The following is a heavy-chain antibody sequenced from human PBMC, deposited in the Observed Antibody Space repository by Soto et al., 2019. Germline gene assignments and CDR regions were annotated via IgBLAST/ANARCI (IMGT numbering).Heavy chain of an antibody. CDR1: GYSFPGFW. CDR3: ARRGAGYNYDY. V-gene: IGHV5-51*01. D-gene: IGHD5-12*01. J-gene: IGHJ4*02. CDR2: IFPGDSDT. Sequence: PGESLKISCGASGYSFPGFWIGWVRQMPGKGLEWLGIIFPGDSDTRYSPSFQGQVTISVDKSISTAYLQWSSLKASDTAMYYCARRGAGYNYDYWGQGTQVTVSS.